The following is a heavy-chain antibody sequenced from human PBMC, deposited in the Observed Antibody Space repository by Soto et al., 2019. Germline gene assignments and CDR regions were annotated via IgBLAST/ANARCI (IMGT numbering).Heavy chain of an antibody. CDR2: IKQDGSEK. CDR1: GFSLSSYW. V-gene: IGHV3-7*01. D-gene: IGHD4-17*01. CDR3: AREKDYGAVYYYGMDV. J-gene: IGHJ6*02. Sequence: LRLSCAASGFSLSSYWMSWVRQAPGKGLEWVANIKQDGSEKYYVDSVKGRFTISRDNAKNSLYLQMNSLRAEDTAVYYCAREKDYGAVYYYGMDVWGQGTTVTVSS.